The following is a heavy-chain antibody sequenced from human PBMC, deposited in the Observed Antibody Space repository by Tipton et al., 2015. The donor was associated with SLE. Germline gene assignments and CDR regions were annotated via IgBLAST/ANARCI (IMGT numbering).Heavy chain of an antibody. D-gene: IGHD1-7*01. Sequence: GLVKPSETLSLTCAVYGGSFSGYQWSWIRQPPGKGLEWIGEINHSGRTNYIPSLKSRVTISLDTSKNQFSLRLSSVTAADTAVYYCAKVINDWNYEWGPGTLVTVSS. CDR2: INHSGRT. V-gene: IGHV4-34*01. CDR3: AKVINDWNYE. CDR1: GGSFSGYQ. J-gene: IGHJ1*01.